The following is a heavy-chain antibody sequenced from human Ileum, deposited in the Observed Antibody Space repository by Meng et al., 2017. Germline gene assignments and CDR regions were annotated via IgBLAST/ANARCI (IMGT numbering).Heavy chain of an antibody. Sequence: GLGRRLVHSSGTLSPPCAAPGGSISRSNWRTWVRQAPGKGLEWIGEIYQSGSPNYNPSLKSRVTISVDKSQNQFSLKLNSVTAADTAVYYCARVVGGPASMSGWFDPWGQGTLVTVSS. CDR3: ARVVGGPASMSGWFDP. J-gene: IGHJ5*01. CDR2: IYQSGSP. D-gene: IGHD2-2*01. V-gene: IGHV4-4*02. CDR1: GGSISRSNW.